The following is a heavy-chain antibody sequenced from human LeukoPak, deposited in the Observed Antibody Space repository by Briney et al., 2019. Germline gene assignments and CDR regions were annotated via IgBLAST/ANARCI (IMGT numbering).Heavy chain of an antibody. D-gene: IGHD2/OR15-2a*01. CDR1: GFNFNTYW. Sequence: GGSLRLSCAASGFNFNTYWMAWVRQAPAGKGLERVASISQDGGESYYADSVRGRFTISRDNAKNTLYLQMNSPRAEGTTMYYCTRLQSYFNSWGQGTLVTVSS. CDR3: TRLQSYFNS. J-gene: IGHJ1*01. CDR2: ISQDGGES. V-gene: IGHV3-7*01.